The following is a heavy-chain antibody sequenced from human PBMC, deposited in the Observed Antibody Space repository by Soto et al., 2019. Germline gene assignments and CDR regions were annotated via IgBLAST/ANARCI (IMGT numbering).Heavy chain of an antibody. CDR1: GFTFSEYT. CDR2: ITSSSSSI. J-gene: IGHJ3*02. V-gene: IGHV3-21*01. D-gene: IGHD3-16*01. CDR3: ARSKGAYVQGASDI. Sequence: PGGSLRLSCAASGFTFSEYTMNWVRQAPGKGLEWVSSITSSSSSISYGDSVKGRFTISRDNAKKSLYLQMSSLRAEDTAVYYCARSKGAYVQGASDIWGHGTMVTVSS.